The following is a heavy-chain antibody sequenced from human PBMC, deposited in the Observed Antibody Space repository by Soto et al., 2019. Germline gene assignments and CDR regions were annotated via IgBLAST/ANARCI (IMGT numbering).Heavy chain of an antibody. D-gene: IGHD4-17*01. J-gene: IGHJ3*02. CDR2: IWYDGSNK. CDR3: ARGTVTEAFDI. V-gene: IGHV3-33*01. Sequence: SLRLSCAASGFTFSSYGMHWVRQAPGKGLEWVAVIWYDGSNKYYADSVEGRFTISRDNSKNTLYLQMNSLRAEDTAVYYCARGTVTEAFDIWGQGTMVTVSS. CDR1: GFTFSSYG.